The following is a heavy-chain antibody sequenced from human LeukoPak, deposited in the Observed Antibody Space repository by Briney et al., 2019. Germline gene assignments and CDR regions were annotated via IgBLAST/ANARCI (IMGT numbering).Heavy chain of an antibody. V-gene: IGHV3-30*02. Sequence: PGGSLRLSCAASGFTFSSYGMHWVRQAPGKGLEWVALIRYDGSNKYYADSVKGRFTISRDNSKNTLYLQMNSLRAEDTAVYYCAKVGYYYGSGSEPYFDYWGQGTLVTVSS. CDR3: AKVGYYYGSGSEPYFDY. J-gene: IGHJ4*02. CDR1: GFTFSSYG. CDR2: IRYDGSNK. D-gene: IGHD3-10*01.